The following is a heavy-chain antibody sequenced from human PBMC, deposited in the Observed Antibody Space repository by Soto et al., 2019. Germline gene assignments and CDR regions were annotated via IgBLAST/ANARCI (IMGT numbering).Heavy chain of an antibody. Sequence: EVQLAESGGGLAQPGGSLRLSCAASGFTLSGYAMDWVRQAPGKGLEYVSGISSNGVGTYYANSVQGRFTISRDNSKNTVSLQLDSLRPEDMAVYYCARRARPDSYYMDVWGKGTTVTVSS. CDR1: GFTLSGYA. CDR3: ARRARPDSYYMDV. V-gene: IGHV3-64*01. D-gene: IGHD6-6*01. J-gene: IGHJ6*03. CDR2: ISSNGVGT.